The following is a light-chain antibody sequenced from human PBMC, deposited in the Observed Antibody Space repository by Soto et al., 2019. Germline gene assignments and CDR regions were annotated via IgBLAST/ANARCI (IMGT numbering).Light chain of an antibody. J-gene: IGKJ1*01. V-gene: IGKV1-12*01. Sequence: DIQMTQSPSSVYASVGDRVTITCQASQGINRWLAWYQQKPGKAPKPLIYGTSRLQNGVPSRFSGSGSGTDFTLTISSLQPEDSPTYYCEQADSMPWTFGQGTKVEIK. CDR1: QGINRW. CDR2: GTS. CDR3: EQADSMPWT.